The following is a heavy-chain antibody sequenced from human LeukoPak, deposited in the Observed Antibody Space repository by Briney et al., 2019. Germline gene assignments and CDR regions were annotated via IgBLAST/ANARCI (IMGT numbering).Heavy chain of an antibody. CDR3: AKDQGDGYSFFDY. CDR1: GFTLSSYA. Sequence: GSLRLSCAASGFTLSSYAMSWVRQAPGKGLEWVSAISGSGGSTYYADSVKGRFTISRDNSKNTLYLQMNSLRAEDTAVYYCAKDQGDGYSFFDYWGQGTLVTVSS. D-gene: IGHD5-24*01. CDR2: ISGSGGST. J-gene: IGHJ4*02. V-gene: IGHV3-23*01.